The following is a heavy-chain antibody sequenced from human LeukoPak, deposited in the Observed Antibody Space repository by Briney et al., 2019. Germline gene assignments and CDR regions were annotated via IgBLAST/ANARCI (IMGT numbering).Heavy chain of an antibody. D-gene: IGHD2-2*03. V-gene: IGHV3-53*01. CDR1: GFTVSSNY. CDR2: IYSGGST. Sequence: GGSLRLSCAASGFTVSSNYMSWVRQAPGKGLEWVSVIYSGGSTYYADSVKGRFTISRDNSKNTLYLQMNSLRAEDTAVYYCARAPNGYCSSTSCYPPGGYFDYWGQGTLVTVSS. CDR3: ARAPNGYCSSTSCYPPGGYFDY. J-gene: IGHJ4*02.